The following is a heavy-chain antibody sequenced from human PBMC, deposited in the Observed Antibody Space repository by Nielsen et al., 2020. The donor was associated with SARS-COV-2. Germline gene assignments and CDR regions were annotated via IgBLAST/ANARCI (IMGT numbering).Heavy chain of an antibody. J-gene: IGHJ6*02. CDR1: GFTFSDYY. D-gene: IGHD3-22*01. CDR2: ISSSGHTI. CDR3: ARKPRIYYDTSAGGVDV. Sequence: GESLKISCAASGFTFSDYYMTWIRQAPGKGLEWVSYISSSGHTIFYADSVKGRFSISWDNAKNSLHLQMNSLRAEDTAVYYCARKPRIYYDTSAGGVDVWGQGTTVTVSS. V-gene: IGHV3-11*01.